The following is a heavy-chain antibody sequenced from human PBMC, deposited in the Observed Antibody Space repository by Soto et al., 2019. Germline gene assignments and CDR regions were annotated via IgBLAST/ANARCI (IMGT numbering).Heavy chain of an antibody. CDR3: ARDHYGPGWFDP. D-gene: IGHD3-10*01. Sequence: GASVKVSCKASGYTFTSYDINWVRQATGQGLEWMGWMNPNSANTGYAQKFQGRVTMTRNTSISTAYMELSSLRSEDTAVYYCARDHYGPGWFDPWGQGTLVTVSS. V-gene: IGHV1-8*01. J-gene: IGHJ5*02. CDR2: MNPNSANT. CDR1: GYTFTSYD.